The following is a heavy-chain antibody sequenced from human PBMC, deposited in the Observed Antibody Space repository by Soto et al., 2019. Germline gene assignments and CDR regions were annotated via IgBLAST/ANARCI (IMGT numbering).Heavy chain of an antibody. CDR1: GGSFSGYY. V-gene: IGHV4-34*01. CDR3: ARGGPGLSRIYYYYGMDV. D-gene: IGHD2-15*01. J-gene: IGHJ6*02. CDR2: INHSGST. Sequence: SETLSLTCAVYGGSFSGYYWSWIRQPPGKGLEWIGEINHSGSTNYNPSLKSRVTISVDTSKNQFSLKLSSVTAADTAVYYCARGGPGLSRIYYYYGMDVWGQVTTVTVSS.